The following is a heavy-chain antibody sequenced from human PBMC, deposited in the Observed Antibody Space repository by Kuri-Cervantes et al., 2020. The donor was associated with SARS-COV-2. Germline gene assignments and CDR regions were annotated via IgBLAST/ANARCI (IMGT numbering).Heavy chain of an antibody. CDR3: ARGKQWLQFDY. V-gene: IGHV3-21*04. D-gene: IGHD6-19*01. CDR2: ISSSSSYI. Sequence: ETLSLTCAASGFTFSSYSMNWVRQAPGKGLEWVSSISSSSSYIYYADSVKGRFTISRDNAKNSLYLQMNSLRAEDTAVYYCARGKQWLQFDYWGQGTLVTVSS. J-gene: IGHJ4*02. CDR1: GFTFSSYS.